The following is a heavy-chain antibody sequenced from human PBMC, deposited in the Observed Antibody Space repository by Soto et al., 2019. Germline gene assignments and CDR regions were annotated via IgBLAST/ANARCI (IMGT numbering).Heavy chain of an antibody. CDR2: ITGSGGTT. CDR1: GFTFSDYS. V-gene: IGHV3-23*01. CDR3: AKGWQYYDILTGYYY. D-gene: IGHD3-9*01. J-gene: IGHJ4*02. Sequence: GSLRLSCKASGFTFSDYSMTWVRQAPGKGLEWVSSITGSGGTTYYADSVEDRLTISRDNSKNTLYLQINSLKAEDTAVYYCAKGWQYYDILTGYYYWGQGTLVTVSS.